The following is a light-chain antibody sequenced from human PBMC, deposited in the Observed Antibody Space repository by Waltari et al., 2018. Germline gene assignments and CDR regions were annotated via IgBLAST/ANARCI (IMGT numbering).Light chain of an antibody. V-gene: IGLV2-11*01. CDR1: SSDVGGYNY. CDR2: DGS. J-gene: IGLJ1*01. CDR3: CSYAGAYTFV. Sequence: QSALTQPRSVSGSPGQSVTLSCTGTSSDVGGYNYVSWYQQYPGKAPSVVFYDGSKRPSGIPDRFAGAKSGNTASLTISELQAEEEADYYCCSYAGAYTFVFGTGTKVTVL.